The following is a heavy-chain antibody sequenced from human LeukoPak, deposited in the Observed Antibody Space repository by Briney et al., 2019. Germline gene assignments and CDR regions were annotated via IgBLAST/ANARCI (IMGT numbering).Heavy chain of an antibody. CDR3: ARRLTTEETFDY. CDR2: IYPGDSDT. D-gene: IGHD1-1*01. CDR1: GYTFTTYW. Sequence: GESLKISCKGSGYTFTTYWIGWVRQMPGKGLEWMGIIYPGDSDTKYSPSFQGQITISADKSISTAYLQWNSLKASDTAMYYCARRLTTEETFDYWGQGTLDTVSS. V-gene: IGHV5-51*01. J-gene: IGHJ4*02.